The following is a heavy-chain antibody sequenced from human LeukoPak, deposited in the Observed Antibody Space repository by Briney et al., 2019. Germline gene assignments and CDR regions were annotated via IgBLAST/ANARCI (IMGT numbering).Heavy chain of an antibody. J-gene: IGHJ4*02. CDR2: LSGSGYNT. V-gene: IGHV3-23*01. CDR3: AKGGGRGDYDLTGRFSTHFDS. D-gene: IGHD4-17*01. CDR1: GFTFSSHA. Sequence: GGSLRLSCAASGFTFSSHALSWVRQAPGKGLEWVSSLSGSGYNTYYADSVKGRFTISRDNSKNTLYLQMNSLRGEDTAVYFCAKGGGRGDYDLTGRFSTHFDSWGQGTPVIVSS.